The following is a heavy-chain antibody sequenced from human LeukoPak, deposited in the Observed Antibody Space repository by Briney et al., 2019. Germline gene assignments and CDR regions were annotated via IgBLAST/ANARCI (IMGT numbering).Heavy chain of an antibody. CDR2: LTGSGGST. Sequence: GGSLRLSCAASGFTFSSYAMSWVRQAPGKGLEWVSALTGSGGSTYYVDSVKGRFTISRDNSKNTMYVQMNSLRAEDTAVYYCAKDLTARSSVWGKGTTVTVSS. CDR1: GFTFSSYA. J-gene: IGHJ6*04. V-gene: IGHV3-23*01. CDR3: AKDLTARSSV. D-gene: IGHD6-13*01.